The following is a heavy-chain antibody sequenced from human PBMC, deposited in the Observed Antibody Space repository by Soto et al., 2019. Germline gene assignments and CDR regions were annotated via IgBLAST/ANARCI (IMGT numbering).Heavy chain of an antibody. CDR3: ATPRIAVAGKGTYFDY. V-gene: IGHV4-39*01. CDR1: GGSISSSSYY. Sequence: SETLSLTCTVSGGSISSSSYYWGWIRQPPGKGLEWIGSIYYSGSTYYNPSLKSRVTISVDTSKNQFSLKLSSVTAADTAVYYCATPRIAVAGKGTYFDYWGQGTLVTVSS. D-gene: IGHD6-19*01. CDR2: IYYSGST. J-gene: IGHJ4*02.